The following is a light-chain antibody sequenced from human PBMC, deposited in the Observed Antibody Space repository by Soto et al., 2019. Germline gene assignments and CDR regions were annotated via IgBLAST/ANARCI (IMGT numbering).Light chain of an antibody. Sequence: EIVMTQSPATLSVSPGQRVTLSCRASQSISSNLAWYQQKPGQPPRLLFYSASARATGTSARFSASGSGTEFSLTISSLQSEDVAIYYGQQYHDWPPLTFGGGTKIQIK. CDR1: QSISSN. J-gene: IGKJ4*01. CDR3: QQYHDWPPLT. V-gene: IGKV3-15*01. CDR2: SAS.